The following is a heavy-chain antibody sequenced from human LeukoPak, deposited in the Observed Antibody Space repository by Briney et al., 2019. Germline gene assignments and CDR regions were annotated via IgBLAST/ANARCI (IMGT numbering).Heavy chain of an antibody. V-gene: IGHV3-23*01. CDR2: ISGSGGGT. D-gene: IGHD1-26*01. CDR1: GFTFSSCA. Sequence: PGGSLRLSCAASGFTFSSCAMSWVRQAPEKGLEWVATISGSGGGTYYADSVKGRFTISRDDSKNTLYLQMNSLRAEDMAVYYCAKDLGRYRNNYFDYWGQGTLVTVSS. J-gene: IGHJ4*02. CDR3: AKDLGRYRNNYFDY.